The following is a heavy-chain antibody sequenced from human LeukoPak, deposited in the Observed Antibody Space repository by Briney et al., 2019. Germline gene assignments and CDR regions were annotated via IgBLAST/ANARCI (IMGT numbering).Heavy chain of an antibody. CDR2: IKQDGSEK. CDR3: ARPGPTLNYCSGGSCYRRGNWFDP. Sequence: GGSLRLSCAASGFTFSSYWMSWVRQAPGKGLEWVANIKQDGSEKYHVDSVKGRFTISRDNAKNSLYLQMNSLRAEDTAVYYCARPGPTLNYCSGGSCYRRGNWFDPWGQGTLVTVSS. D-gene: IGHD2-15*01. CDR1: GFTFSSYW. J-gene: IGHJ5*02. V-gene: IGHV3-7*01.